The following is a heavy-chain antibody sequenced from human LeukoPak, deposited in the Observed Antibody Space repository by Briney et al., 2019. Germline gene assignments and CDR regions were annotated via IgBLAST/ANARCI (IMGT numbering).Heavy chain of an antibody. J-gene: IGHJ6*02. D-gene: IGHD2-2*01. CDR1: GYTFTSYG. CDR2: NSVYNGNT. Sequence: ASVKVSCKASGYTFTSYGINWVRQAPGQGLEWMGWNSVYNGNTNYAQKLQGRVTMTTDTSTSTAYMELRSLRSDDTAVYYCARSGYCSSTSCYDNYYYYGMDVWGQGTTVTVSS. V-gene: IGHV1-18*01. CDR3: ARSGYCSSTSCYDNYYYYGMDV.